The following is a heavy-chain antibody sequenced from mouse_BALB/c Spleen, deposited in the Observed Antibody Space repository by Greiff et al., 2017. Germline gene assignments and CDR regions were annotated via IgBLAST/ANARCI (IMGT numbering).Heavy chain of an antibody. V-gene: IGHV1-69*02. J-gene: IGHJ4*01. D-gene: IGHD4-1*01. CDR1: GYTFTSYW. Sequence: QVQLQQPGAELVRPGASVKLSCKASGYTFTSYWINWVKQRPGQGLEWIGNIYPSDSYTNYNQKFKDKATLTVDKSSSTAYMQLSSPTSEDSAVYYCTRETGTCYAMDYWGQGTSVTVSS. CDR2: IYPSDSYT. CDR3: TRETGTCYAMDY.